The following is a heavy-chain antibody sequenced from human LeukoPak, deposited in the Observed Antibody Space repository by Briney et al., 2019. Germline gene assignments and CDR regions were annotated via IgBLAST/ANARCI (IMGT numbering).Heavy chain of an antibody. CDR1: GDSISTDY. D-gene: IGHD2-21*01. Sequence: SETLSLTCTVSGDSISTDYWSWIRQSPGKGLEWIGYINYSGNSEYNPSLKSRVTISVDRSKNQVSLKMRYVTAADTAVYYCARLDCISKTCYNYWALGALVTVSS. CDR3: ARLDCISKTCYNY. V-gene: IGHV4-59*08. J-gene: IGHJ4*02. CDR2: INYSGNS.